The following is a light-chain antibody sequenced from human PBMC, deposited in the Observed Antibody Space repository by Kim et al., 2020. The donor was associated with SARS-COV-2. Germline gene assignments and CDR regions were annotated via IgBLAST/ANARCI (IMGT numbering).Light chain of an antibody. J-gene: IGLJ3*02. Sequence: GQSINISCSGTSSDVGGYNYVSWYQQHPGKAPKLMIYDVSNRPSGVSNRFSGSKSGNTASLTISGLQAEDEADYYCSSHTSNGTVVFGGGTQLTVL. V-gene: IGLV2-14*03. CDR3: SSHTSNGTVV. CDR2: DVS. CDR1: SSDVGGYNY.